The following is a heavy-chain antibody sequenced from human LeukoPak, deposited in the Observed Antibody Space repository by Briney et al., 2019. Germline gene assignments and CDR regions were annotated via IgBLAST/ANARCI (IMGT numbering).Heavy chain of an antibody. Sequence: GASVKVSCKASGYTFTSYYMHWVRHAPGQGLEWMGIINPSGGSTSYAQKFQGRVTMTRDTSTSTVYMELSSLRSEDTAVYYCARFTVTNYYFDYWGQGTLVTVSS. CDR1: GYTFTSYY. D-gene: IGHD4-17*01. CDR2: INPSGGST. J-gene: IGHJ4*02. V-gene: IGHV1-46*01. CDR3: ARFTVTNYYFDY.